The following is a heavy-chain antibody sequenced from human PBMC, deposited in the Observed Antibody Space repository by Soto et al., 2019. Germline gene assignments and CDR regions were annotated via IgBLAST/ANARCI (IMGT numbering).Heavy chain of an antibody. CDR2: ISAYNGNT. Sequence: ASVKVSCKASGYTFTSYGISWVRQAPGQGLEWMGWISAYNGNTNYAQKLQGRVTMTTDTSTSTAYMELRSLRSDDTAVYYCARGGSLYYYDSRGYFGPDYYYYYGMDVWGQGTTVTVSS. J-gene: IGHJ6*02. CDR1: GYTFTSYG. D-gene: IGHD3-22*01. CDR3: ARGGSLYYYDSRGYFGPDYYYYYGMDV. V-gene: IGHV1-18*01.